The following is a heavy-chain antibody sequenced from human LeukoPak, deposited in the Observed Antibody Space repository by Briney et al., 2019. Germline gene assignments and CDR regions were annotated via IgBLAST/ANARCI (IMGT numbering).Heavy chain of an antibody. Sequence: GGSLRLSCAASGFTFSSYEMNWVRQAPGKGLEWVSYISSSSSTIYYADSVKGRFTISRDNAKNSLYLQMNSLRAEDTAVYYCARETCYDFWSGYCLLGAFDPWGQGTLVTVSS. CDR2: ISSSSSTI. CDR1: GFTFSSYE. V-gene: IGHV3-48*01. J-gene: IGHJ5*02. D-gene: IGHD3-3*01. CDR3: ARETCYDFWSGYCLLGAFDP.